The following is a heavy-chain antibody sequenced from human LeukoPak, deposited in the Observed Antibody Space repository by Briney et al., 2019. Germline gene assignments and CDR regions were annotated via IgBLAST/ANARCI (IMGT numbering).Heavy chain of an antibody. D-gene: IGHD6-19*01. CDR3: AKDRPGRIAVAAIFDY. Sequence: GGSLRLSCAASGFTFSSYAMSWVRQAPGKGLEWVSAISGSGGSTYYADSVKGRFTISRDNSKNTLYLQMNSLRAEDTAAYYCAKDRPGRIAVAAIFDYWGQGTLVTVSS. CDR2: ISGSGGST. J-gene: IGHJ4*02. CDR1: GFTFSSYA. V-gene: IGHV3-23*01.